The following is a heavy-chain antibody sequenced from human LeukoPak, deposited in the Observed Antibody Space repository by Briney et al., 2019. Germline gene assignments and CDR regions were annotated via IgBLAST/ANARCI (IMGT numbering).Heavy chain of an antibody. V-gene: IGHV4-38-2*01. Sequence: SETLSLTCAVSGYSISSGYYWGWIRQPPGKGLEWIGSIYHSGSTYYNPSLKSRVTISVDTSKNQFSLKLSSVTAADTAVYYCAGHAPGIVLMVYAAGRYFDYWGQGTLVTVSS. D-gene: IGHD2-8*01. CDR2: IYHSGST. J-gene: IGHJ4*02. CDR1: GYSISSGYY. CDR3: AGHAPGIVLMVYAAGRYFDY.